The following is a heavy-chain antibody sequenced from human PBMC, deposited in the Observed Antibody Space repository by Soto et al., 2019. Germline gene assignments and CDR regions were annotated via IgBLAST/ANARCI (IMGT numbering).Heavy chain of an antibody. V-gene: IGHV1-69*11. CDR2: IIPVHGTT. CDR1: GGTFGTHA. D-gene: IGHD2-15*01. J-gene: IGHJ3*02. CDR3: ARDRSEMAPMTGGFDI. Sequence: QVQLVQSGAEVKKPGSSVKVSCKASGGTFGTHAISWVRQAPGQGLQWVGGIIPVHGTTNYAQIFNGRVTIYADESRTTANMELTSLRFEDTAVYYCARDRSEMAPMTGGFDIWGQGTTVTVSS.